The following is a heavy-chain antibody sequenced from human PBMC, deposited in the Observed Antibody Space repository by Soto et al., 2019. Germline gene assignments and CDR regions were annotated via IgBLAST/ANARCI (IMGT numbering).Heavy chain of an antibody. CDR3: AKSGVVNLEY. CDR1: GFTFSSHG. D-gene: IGHD2-2*01. V-gene: IGHV3-30*18. Sequence: PGGSLRLSCAASGFTFSSHGMHRVRQAPGKGLEWVAVISYDGSNKYYADSVKGRFTISRDNSKNTLYLQMNSLRAEDTAVYYCAKSGVVNLEYWGQGILVTVSS. CDR2: ISYDGSNK. J-gene: IGHJ4*02.